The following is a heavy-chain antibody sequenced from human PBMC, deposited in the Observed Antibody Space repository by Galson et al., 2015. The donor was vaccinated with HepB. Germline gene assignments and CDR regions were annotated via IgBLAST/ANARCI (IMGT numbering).Heavy chain of an antibody. CDR1: GYSISSGYY. V-gene: IGHV4-38-2*02. CDR3: ARGLEFLWFGELLYRDGGHWFDP. D-gene: IGHD3-10*01. CDR2: IYHSGST. Sequence: ETLSLTCTVSGYSISSGYYWGWIRQPPGKGLEWIGSIYHSGSTYYNPSLKSRVTISVDTSKNQFSLKLSSVTAADTAVYYCARGLEFLWFGELLYRDGGHWFDPWGQGTLVTVSS. J-gene: IGHJ5*02.